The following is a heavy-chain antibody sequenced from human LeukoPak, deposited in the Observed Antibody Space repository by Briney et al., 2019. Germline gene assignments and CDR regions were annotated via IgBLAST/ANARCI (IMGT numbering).Heavy chain of an antibody. CDR2: IYHGNSKT. Sequence: GESLQISCNGSGYSCTSYWIGWARQMPGKGLEWMGIIYHGNSKTRTTPSCQGQVTIAPAKPLSPPYLQWSSLKASDTAMYYCARLTYDILTGHSDAFDIWGQGTMVTASS. CDR1: GYSCTSYW. V-gene: IGHV5-51*01. CDR3: ARLTYDILTGHSDAFDI. D-gene: IGHD3-9*01. J-gene: IGHJ3*02.